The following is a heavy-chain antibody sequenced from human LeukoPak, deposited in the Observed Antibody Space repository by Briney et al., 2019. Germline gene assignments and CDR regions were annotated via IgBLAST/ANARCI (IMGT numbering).Heavy chain of an antibody. CDR3: ARVSLLWFGEFDY. CDR1: GYTFTSYY. V-gene: IGHV1-2*02. D-gene: IGHD3-10*01. CDR2: INPSGGST. Sequence: VASVKVSCKASGYTFTSYYMHWVRQAPGQGLEWMGIINPSGGSTNYAQKFQGRVTMTRDTSISTAYMELSRLRSDDTAVYYCARVSLLWFGEFDYWGQGTLVTVSS. J-gene: IGHJ4*02.